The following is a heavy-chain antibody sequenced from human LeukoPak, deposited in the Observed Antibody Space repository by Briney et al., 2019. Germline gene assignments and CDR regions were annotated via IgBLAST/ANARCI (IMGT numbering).Heavy chain of an antibody. CDR1: GFTFSSYA. D-gene: IGHD3-3*01. CDR3: AKESLRFLEWSSAFDI. V-gene: IGHV3-23*01. CDR2: ISGSGGST. J-gene: IGHJ3*02. Sequence: GGSLRLSCAASGFTFSSYAMSWARQAPGKGLEWVSAISGSGGSTYYADSVKGRFTISRDNSKNTLYLQMNSLRAEDTAVYYCAKESLRFLEWSSAFDIWGQGTMVTVSS.